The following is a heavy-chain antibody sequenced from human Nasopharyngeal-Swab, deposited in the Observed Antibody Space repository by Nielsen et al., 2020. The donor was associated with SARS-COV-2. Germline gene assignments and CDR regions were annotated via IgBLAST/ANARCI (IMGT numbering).Heavy chain of an antibody. J-gene: IGHJ6*02. Sequence: SETLSLTCSVSGGSFNGFYWNWIRQPPGKGLEWIGEINHNERTNYNPSLKSRFTMSVDTSTNQVSRKLNSLTATDTAVYYCARAGRVGDAYTGLDVWGQGTTVTVSS. CDR1: GGSFNGFY. CDR2: INHNERT. D-gene: IGHD5-24*01. CDR3: ARAGRVGDAYTGLDV. V-gene: IGHV4-34*01.